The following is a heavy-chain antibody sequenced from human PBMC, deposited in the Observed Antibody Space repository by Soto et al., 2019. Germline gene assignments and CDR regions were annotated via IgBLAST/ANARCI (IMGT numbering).Heavy chain of an antibody. Sequence: PSETLSLTCTVSGGSISSSSYYWGWIRQPPGKGLEWIGSIYYSGSTYYNPSLKSRVTISVDTSKNQFSLKLSSVTAADTAVYYCAREVVLGWIFGVVVPYYFDYWGQGTLVTVSS. D-gene: IGHD3-3*01. V-gene: IGHV4-39*02. CDR3: AREVVLGWIFGVVVPYYFDY. CDR1: GGSISSSSYY. J-gene: IGHJ4*02. CDR2: IYYSGST.